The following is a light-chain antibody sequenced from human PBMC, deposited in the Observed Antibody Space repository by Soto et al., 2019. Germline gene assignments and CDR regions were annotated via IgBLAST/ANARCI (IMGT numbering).Light chain of an antibody. CDR1: QSISSW. Sequence: DIQMTQSPSTLSASVGDRVTITCRASQSISSWLAWYQQKPGKAPKLLIYKAFSLESGVPSRFSGSGSGTEFTLTISSLQPDDFATYYCQQYTAIAWTFGQGTKVEVK. V-gene: IGKV1-5*03. CDR2: KAF. CDR3: QQYTAIAWT. J-gene: IGKJ1*01.